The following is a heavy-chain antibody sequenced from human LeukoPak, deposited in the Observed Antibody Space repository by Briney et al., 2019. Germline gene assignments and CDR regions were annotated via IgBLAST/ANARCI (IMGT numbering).Heavy chain of an antibody. V-gene: IGHV1-2*02. J-gene: IGHJ4*02. CDR3: ARRLIAAAGLDY. CDR2: INPNSGGT. Sequence: ASVKVSCKASGYTFTGYYMHWVRYAPGQGLEWMGWINPNSGGTNYAQKFQGRVTMTRDTSISTAYMELSSLRSEDTAVYYCARRLIAAAGLDYWGQGTLVTVSS. D-gene: IGHD6-13*01. CDR1: GYTFTGYY.